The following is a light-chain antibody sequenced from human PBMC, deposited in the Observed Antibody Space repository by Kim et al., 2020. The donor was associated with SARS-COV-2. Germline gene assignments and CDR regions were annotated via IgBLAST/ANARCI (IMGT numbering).Light chain of an antibody. V-gene: IGKV3-15*01. CDR3: QQYNNWPPWT. CDR2: GAS. Sequence: SPGERATRSCRASQSVSSNLAWYQQKPGQAPRLLIYGASTRATGIPARFSGRGSGTEFTLTISNLQSEDFAVYYCQQYNNWPPWTFGQGTKVDIK. J-gene: IGKJ1*01. CDR1: QSVSSN.